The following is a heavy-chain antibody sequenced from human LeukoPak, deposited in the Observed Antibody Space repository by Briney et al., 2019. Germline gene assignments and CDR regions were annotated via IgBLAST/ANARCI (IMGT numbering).Heavy chain of an antibody. CDR3: AKDHYDFWSGYPPN. CDR2: IGGSGGGT. J-gene: IGHJ4*02. D-gene: IGHD3-3*01. CDR1: GFTFINYA. V-gene: IGHV3-23*01. Sequence: GGSLRPSCAASGFTFINYAMTWVRQAPGKGLEWVSAIGGSGGGTYYADSVRGRFTISRDNSNNTLYLQMNSLRADDTAVYYCAKDHYDFWSGYPPNWGQGTLVTVSS.